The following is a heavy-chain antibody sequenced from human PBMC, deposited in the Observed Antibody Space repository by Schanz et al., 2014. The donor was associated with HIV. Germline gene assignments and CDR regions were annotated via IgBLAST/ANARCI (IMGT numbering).Heavy chain of an antibody. CDR3: VRGIATTGGDYWHFDL. J-gene: IGHJ2*01. CDR1: GVSMSSDTYY. Sequence: QVQLQESGPGLVKPLQTLSLTCNVPGVSMSSDTYYWNWIRQRPGKSLEWIGYIFHSGSSYYNPSLKSRVTMSLGTSKEGFSLKLTSVTAADSAVYYCVRGIATTGGDYWHFDLWGRGTRVTVTT. CDR2: IFHSGSS. V-gene: IGHV4-31*03. D-gene: IGHD6-13*01.